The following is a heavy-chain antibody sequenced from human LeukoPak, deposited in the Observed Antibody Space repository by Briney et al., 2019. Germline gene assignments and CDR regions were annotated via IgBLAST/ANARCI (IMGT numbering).Heavy chain of an antibody. D-gene: IGHD6-13*01. V-gene: IGHV3-7*03. CDR1: GFIFSNYW. Sequence: GGSLRLSCAASGFIFSNYWMSWVRQAPGKGLEWVANIKQDGSEKYYVDPVKGRFTISRDDAKNSLYLQMNSLRAEDTAAYYCARPPRYSSSWPDCWGQGALVTVSS. J-gene: IGHJ4*02. CDR3: ARPPRYSSSWPDC. CDR2: IKQDGSEK.